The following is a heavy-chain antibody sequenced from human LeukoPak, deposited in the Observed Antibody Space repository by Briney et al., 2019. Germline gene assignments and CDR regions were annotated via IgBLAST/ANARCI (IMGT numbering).Heavy chain of an antibody. CDR1: GYSFTSYG. D-gene: IGHD3-3*01. Sequence: ASVKVSCKASGYSFTSYGISWVRQAPGQGLEWMGWISAYNGNTNYAQKLQGRVTMTTDTSTSTAYMELRSLRSDDTAVYYCARQEIKYDFWSGYYTGMLDYWGQGTLVTVSS. V-gene: IGHV1-18*01. J-gene: IGHJ4*02. CDR2: ISAYNGNT. CDR3: ARQEIKYDFWSGYYTGMLDY.